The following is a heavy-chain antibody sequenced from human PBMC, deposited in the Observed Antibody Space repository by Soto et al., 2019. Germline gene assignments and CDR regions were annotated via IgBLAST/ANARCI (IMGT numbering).Heavy chain of an antibody. CDR2: INAGNGNT. Sequence: ASVKVSCKASGYTFTSYAMHWVRQAPGQRLEWMGWINAGNGNTKYSQKFQGRVTITRDTSASTAYMELSSLRSEDTAVYYCARDQRGYSYGLGAFDIWGQGTMVTVSS. D-gene: IGHD5-18*01. CDR3: ARDQRGYSYGLGAFDI. CDR1: GYTFTSYA. V-gene: IGHV1-3*01. J-gene: IGHJ3*02.